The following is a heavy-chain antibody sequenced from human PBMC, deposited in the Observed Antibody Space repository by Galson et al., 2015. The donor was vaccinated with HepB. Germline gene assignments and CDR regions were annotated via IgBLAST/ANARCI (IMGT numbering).Heavy chain of an antibody. Sequence: SLRLSCAASGFTFSSYGMHWVRQAPGKGLEWVAFISFDGNRKYYADSVKGRFTFSRDNSKNTVYLQMNRLRGDDTAVYYCVRERSARIPYFDYWGQGTLVPVSS. J-gene: IGHJ4*02. V-gene: IGHV3-30*19. CDR2: ISFDGNRK. CDR1: GFTFSSYG. CDR3: VRERSARIPYFDY. D-gene: IGHD2-15*01.